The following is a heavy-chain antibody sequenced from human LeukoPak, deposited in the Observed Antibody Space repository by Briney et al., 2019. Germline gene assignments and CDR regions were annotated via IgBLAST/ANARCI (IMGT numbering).Heavy chain of an antibody. J-gene: IGHJ4*02. D-gene: IGHD2-15*01. CDR2: IIPIFGTA. Sequence: SVKVSCKASGGTFISYAISWVRQAPGQGLEWMGGIIPIFGTANYAQKFQGRVTITADESTSTAYMELSSLRSEDTAVYYCARGIHQRSGSCYPYWGQGTLVTVSS. V-gene: IGHV1-69*13. CDR3: ARGIHQRSGSCYPY. CDR1: GGTFISYA.